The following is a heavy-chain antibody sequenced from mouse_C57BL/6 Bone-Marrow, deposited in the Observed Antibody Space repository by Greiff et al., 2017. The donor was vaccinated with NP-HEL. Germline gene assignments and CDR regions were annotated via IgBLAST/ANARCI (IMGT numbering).Heavy chain of an antibody. CDR3: ARRGFY. CDR2: INPSTGGT. V-gene: IGHV1-42*01. J-gene: IGHJ4*01. CDR1: GYSFTGYY. D-gene: IGHD3-1*01. Sequence: EVQLQQSGPELVKPGASVKISCKASGYSFTGYYMNWVKQSPEKSLEWIGEINPSTGGTTYNQKFKAKATLTVDKSSSTAYMQLKSLTSEDSAVYYCARRGFYWGQGTSVTVSS.